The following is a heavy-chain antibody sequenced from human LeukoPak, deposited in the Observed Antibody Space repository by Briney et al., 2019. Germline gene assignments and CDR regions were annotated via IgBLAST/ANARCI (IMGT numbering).Heavy chain of an antibody. CDR1: GFPFISYA. V-gene: IGHV3-23*01. Sequence: GGSLDLSCEASGFPFISYAMSWVRQAPGKGLQGVSVISGSGGGIYKADSVKGRFSISRDNSKNTLYLQINSLRAEDTAVYYCAKLFEQQLVVDYWGQGTLVTVSS. CDR3: AKLFEQQLVVDY. J-gene: IGHJ4*02. D-gene: IGHD6-13*01. CDR2: ISGSGGGI.